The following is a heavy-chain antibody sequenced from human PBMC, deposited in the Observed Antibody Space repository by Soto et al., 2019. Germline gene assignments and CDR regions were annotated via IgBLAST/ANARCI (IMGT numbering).Heavy chain of an antibody. V-gene: IGHV3-30*18. CDR3: AKEFLEWLLNLYYYYGMDV. CDR1: GFTFSSYG. CDR2: ISYDGSNK. J-gene: IGHJ6*02. Sequence: QVQLVESGGGVVQPGRSLRLSCAASGFTFSSYGMHWVRQAPGKGLEWVAVISYDGSNKYYADSVKGRFTISRDNSKNXRXXQMNSLRAEDTAVYYCAKEFLEWLLNLYYYYGMDVWGQGTTVTVSS. D-gene: IGHD3-3*01.